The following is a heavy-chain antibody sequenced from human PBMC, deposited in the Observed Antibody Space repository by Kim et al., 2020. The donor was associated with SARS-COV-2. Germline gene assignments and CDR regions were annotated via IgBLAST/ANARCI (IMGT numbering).Heavy chain of an antibody. J-gene: IGHJ6*01. D-gene: IGHD3-10*01. Sequence: GGSLRLSCAASGFTFSSYGMHWVRQAPGKGLEWVAVIWYDGSNKYYADSVKGRFTISRDNSKNTLYLQINSLRAEDTAVYYCAREHKGRIVRGVWKYYY. CDR3: AREHKGRIVRGVWKYYY. V-gene: IGHV3-33*01. CDR1: GFTFSSYG. CDR2: IWYDGSNK.